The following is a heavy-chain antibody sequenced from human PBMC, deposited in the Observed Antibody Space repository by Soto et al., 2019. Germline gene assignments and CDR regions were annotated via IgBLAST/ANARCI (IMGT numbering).Heavy chain of an antibody. V-gene: IGHV3-21*01. CDR2: ISSSSSYI. Sequence: EAQLVESGGGLVKPGGSLRLSCAASGFTFSSYSMNWVRQAPGKGLEWVSSISSSSSYIYYADSVKGRFTISRDNAKNSLYLQMNSLRAEDTAVYYCARDLPQQLVPFDYWGQGTLVTVSS. J-gene: IGHJ4*02. D-gene: IGHD6-13*01. CDR3: ARDLPQQLVPFDY. CDR1: GFTFSSYS.